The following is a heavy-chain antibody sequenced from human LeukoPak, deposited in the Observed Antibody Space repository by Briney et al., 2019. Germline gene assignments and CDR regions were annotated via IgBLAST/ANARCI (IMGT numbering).Heavy chain of an antibody. CDR1: GGSISSDGYY. CDR3: ARGDYPINYFDY. V-gene: IGHV4-31*03. D-gene: IGHD3-16*01. CDR2: IYYSGST. Sequence: SETLSLTCTVSGGSISSDGYYWSWIRQHPGKGLEWIGYIYYSGSTYYNPSLKSRVTISVDTSKNQFSLKLSSVTAADTAVYYCARGDYPINYFDYWGQGTLVTVSS. J-gene: IGHJ4*02.